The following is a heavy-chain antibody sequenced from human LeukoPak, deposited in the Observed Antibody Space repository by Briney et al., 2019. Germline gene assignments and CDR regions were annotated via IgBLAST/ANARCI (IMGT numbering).Heavy chain of an antibody. CDR1: GGSISSGSYY. CDR3: ARGGSQPGYFDL. D-gene: IGHD1-26*01. J-gene: IGHJ2*01. Sequence: PSQTLSLTCTVSGGSISSGSYYWSWTRQPAGKGLEWIGRIYTSGSTNYNPSLKSRVTISVDTSKNQFSLKLSSVTAADTAVYYCARGGSQPGYFDLWGRGTLVTVSS. V-gene: IGHV4-61*02. CDR2: IYTSGST.